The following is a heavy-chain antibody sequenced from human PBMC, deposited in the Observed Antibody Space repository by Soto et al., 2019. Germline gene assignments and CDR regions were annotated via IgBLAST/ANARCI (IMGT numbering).Heavy chain of an antibody. V-gene: IGHV3-48*02. CDR3: ARRVTMIVGGDAFDI. J-gene: IGHJ3*02. Sequence: ESGGGLVQPGGSLRLSCAASGFTFSSYSMNWVRQAPGKGLEWVSYISSSSSTIYYADSVKGRFTISRDNAKNSLYLQMNSLRDEDTAVYYCARRVTMIVGGDAFDIWGQGTMVTVSS. CDR2: ISSSSSTI. CDR1: GFTFSSYS. D-gene: IGHD3-22*01.